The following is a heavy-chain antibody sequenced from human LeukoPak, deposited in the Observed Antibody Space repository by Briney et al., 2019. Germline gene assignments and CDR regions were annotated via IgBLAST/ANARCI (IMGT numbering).Heavy chain of an antibody. CDR3: ARGSITVVPAFDI. CDR2: IYYAGST. D-gene: IGHD4-23*01. CDR1: GGSLSTYY. Sequence: PSETLSLTCTVSGGSLSTYYWSWIRQPPGKGLEWIACIYYAGSTNYNPSLKSRGTMSVDTSKNQFSLRLTSVTAADTAVYYCARGSITVVPAFDIWGQGTVVTASS. V-gene: IGHV4-59*12. J-gene: IGHJ3*02.